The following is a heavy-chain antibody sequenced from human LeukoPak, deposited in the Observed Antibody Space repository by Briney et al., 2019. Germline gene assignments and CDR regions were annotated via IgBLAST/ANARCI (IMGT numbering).Heavy chain of an antibody. D-gene: IGHD6-6*01. V-gene: IGHV3-74*01. CDR2: INYDGTST. Sequence: PGGSLRLSCAASGFTFSSKTYWMHWVRQAPGKGLVWGSRINYDGTSTNYADSVKGRFTISRDNARDTLYLQMNSLRAEDTAVYYCARHTTDRPNLIDHWGQGTLVSVSS. CDR1: GFTFSSKTYW. CDR3: ARHTTDRPNLIDH. J-gene: IGHJ4*02.